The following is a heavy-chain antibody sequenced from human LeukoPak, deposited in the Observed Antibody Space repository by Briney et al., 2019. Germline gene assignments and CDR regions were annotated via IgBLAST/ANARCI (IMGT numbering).Heavy chain of an antibody. CDR1: GFTFSSYC. D-gene: IGHD3-16*01. CDR3: AKGGDYVWGSYELDY. Sequence: GGTLRLSCAASGFTFSSYCMSWVRQAPGKGLEWISAISRSGGSTYYADSVKGRFTISRDNSQKTLYLQMNSLRAEDTAVYYCAKGGDYVWGSYELDYWGQGNLVTVSS. J-gene: IGHJ4*02. V-gene: IGHV3-23*01. CDR2: ISRSGGST.